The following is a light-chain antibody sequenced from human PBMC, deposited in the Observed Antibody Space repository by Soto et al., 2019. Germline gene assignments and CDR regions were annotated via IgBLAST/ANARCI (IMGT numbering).Light chain of an antibody. V-gene: IGKV3-20*01. CDR3: QQYGSSPLT. CDR2: RAS. J-gene: IGKJ4*01. CDR1: QSVSSNY. Sequence: EIVLTQSPGTLSLSPGERATLSCRASQSVSSNYLAWYQQKPGQPPKGLIYRASSRATGIPDRFSGSGSGTDFTLTISRLEPEDFAVYYWQQYGSSPLTFGGGTKVEIK.